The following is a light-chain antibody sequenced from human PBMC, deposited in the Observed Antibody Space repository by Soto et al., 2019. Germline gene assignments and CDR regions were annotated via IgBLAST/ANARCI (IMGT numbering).Light chain of an antibody. CDR2: EVT. J-gene: IGLJ1*01. V-gene: IGLV2-14*01. Sequence: QSALTEPACVSVSPGQSITVYCTGTSSDVGGYNYVSWYQQHPGKAPKLLIHEVTTRPSGVSNRFSGSKSGNTASPTISGPQAEDEADYYCNSYRSMSTLVFGTGTKVTVL. CDR3: NSYRSMSTLV. CDR1: SSDVGGYNY.